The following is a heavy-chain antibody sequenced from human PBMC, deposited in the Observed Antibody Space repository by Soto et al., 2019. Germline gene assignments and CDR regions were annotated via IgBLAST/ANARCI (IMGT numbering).Heavy chain of an antibody. CDR1: GFTFSSYA. CDR2: ISYDGSNK. D-gene: IGHD3-22*01. CDR3: ARSPSDSSGYYLDY. J-gene: IGHJ4*02. Sequence: GGSLRLSCAASGFTFSSYAMHWVRQAPGKGLEWVAVISYDGSNKYYADSVKGRFTISRDNSKDTLYLQMNSLRAEDTAVYYCARSPSDSSGYYLDYWGQGTLVTVSS. V-gene: IGHV3-30-3*01.